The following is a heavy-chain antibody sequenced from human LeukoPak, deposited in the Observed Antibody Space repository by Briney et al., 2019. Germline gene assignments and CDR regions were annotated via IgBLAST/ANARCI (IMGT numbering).Heavy chain of an antibody. J-gene: IGHJ4*02. V-gene: IGHV3-52*01. CDR2: IKCDGSEK. Sequence: PGGSLRLSCAASGFTFSSSWMHWVCQAPEKGLEWVADIKCDGSEKYYVDSVKGRLTISRDNAKNSLYLQVNSLRAEDTAVYYCAKDPHYYGSGSPLDYWGQGTLVTVSS. CDR3: AKDPHYYGSGSPLDY. CDR1: GFTFSSSW. D-gene: IGHD3-10*01.